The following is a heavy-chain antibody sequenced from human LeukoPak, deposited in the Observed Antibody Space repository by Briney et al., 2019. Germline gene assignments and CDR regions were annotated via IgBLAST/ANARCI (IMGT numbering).Heavy chain of an antibody. CDR2: IYSSGST. CDR1: GGSTSSYY. V-gene: IGHV4-59*12. J-gene: IGHJ3*01. Sequence: SETLSLTCTVSGGSTSSYYWSWIRQPPGKTLEWIGSIYSSGSTYYNSSLKSRVIILIDTSKNHFSLTLSSVTAADTAVYYCTRSDGYGLVGIWGQGTMVTVSS. D-gene: IGHD3-10*01. CDR3: TRSDGYGLVGI.